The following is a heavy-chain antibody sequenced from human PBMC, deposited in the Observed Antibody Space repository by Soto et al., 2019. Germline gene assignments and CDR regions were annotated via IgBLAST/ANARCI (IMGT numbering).Heavy chain of an antibody. CDR2: IYWDDDK. Sequence: QITLKESGPTLVKPTQTLTLTCTFSGFSLTTRGVGVGWIRQPPGKALECLALIYWDDDKRYSPSLQSRLSITKQPSKTQVVLTMTNVDPVDTATYYCAHIPNYYQYDWFDPWGQGTLVSVSS. D-gene: IGHD3-16*01. J-gene: IGHJ5*02. V-gene: IGHV2-5*02. CDR3: AHIPNYYQYDWFDP. CDR1: GFSLTTRGVG.